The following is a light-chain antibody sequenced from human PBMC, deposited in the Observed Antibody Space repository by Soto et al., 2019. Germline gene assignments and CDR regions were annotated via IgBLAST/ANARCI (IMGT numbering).Light chain of an antibody. CDR3: SSYAGSNNYV. J-gene: IGLJ7*01. CDR1: SSDVGGYDY. Sequence: QSALTQPPSASGSPGQSVTISCTGTSSDVGGYDYVSWHQQHPGKAPKVIIYEVSKRPAGVPDRFSGSKSGNTASLTVSGLPDEDEADYYCSSYAGSNNYVFGIGTQLTVL. CDR2: EVS. V-gene: IGLV2-8*01.